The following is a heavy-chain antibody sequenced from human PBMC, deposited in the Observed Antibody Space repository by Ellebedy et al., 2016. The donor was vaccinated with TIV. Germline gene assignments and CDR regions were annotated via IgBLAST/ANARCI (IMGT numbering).Heavy chain of an antibody. Sequence: AASVKVSCKASGGTFSSYAISWVRQAPGQGLEWMGGIIPIFGTANYAQKFQGRVTITADESTSTAYMELSSLRSEDTAVYYCARGRGSTGLGYSNDYWGQGTLVTVSS. V-gene: IGHV1-69*13. J-gene: IGHJ4*02. CDR1: GGTFSSYA. D-gene: IGHD4-11*01. CDR3: ARGRGSTGLGYSNDY. CDR2: IIPIFGTA.